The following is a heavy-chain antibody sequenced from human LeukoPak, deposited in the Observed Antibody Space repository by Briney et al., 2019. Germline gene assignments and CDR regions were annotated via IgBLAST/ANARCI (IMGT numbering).Heavy chain of an antibody. V-gene: IGHV3-48*03. J-gene: IGHJ4*02. CDR2: ISPGGTTI. D-gene: IGHD4-17*01. Sequence: GGSLRLSCAASGFTFSSYEMNWVRQAPGKGLEWVSYISPGGTTIYYADSVMGRFTISRDNAKNSLYLQMNNLGAEDSAVYYCARDSTVTTSFDYWGQGTLVTVSS. CDR3: ARDSTVTTSFDY. CDR1: GFTFSSYE.